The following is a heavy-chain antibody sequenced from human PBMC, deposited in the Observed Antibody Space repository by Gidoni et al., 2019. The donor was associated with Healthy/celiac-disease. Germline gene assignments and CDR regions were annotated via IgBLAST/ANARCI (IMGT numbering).Heavy chain of an antibody. V-gene: IGHV3-23*01. Sequence: EVQLLESGGGLVQPGGSLRLSRAASGFTFSSYALSWVRQAPGRGLGWVSAISGSGGCTYYADSVKGRFTISRDNSKNTLYLQMNSLGAEDTAVYYCAKVSGSYDDYWGQGTRVTVSS. D-gene: IGHD1-26*01. CDR2: ISGSGGCT. J-gene: IGHJ4*02. CDR1: GFTFSSYA. CDR3: AKVSGSYDDY.